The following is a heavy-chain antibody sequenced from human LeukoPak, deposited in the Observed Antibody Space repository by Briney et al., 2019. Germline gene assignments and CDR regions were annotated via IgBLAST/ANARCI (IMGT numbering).Heavy chain of an antibody. CDR3: ARDATRDFAFDI. J-gene: IGHJ3*02. Sequence: ASVKVSCKASGGTFSSYAISWVRQAPGQGLEWMGGIIPIFGTANYAQKFQGRVTITTDESTSTAYMELSSLRSEDTAVYYCARDATRDFAFDIWGQGTVVTVSS. V-gene: IGHV1-69*05. D-gene: IGHD1-1*01. CDR2: IIPIFGTA. CDR1: GGTFSSYA.